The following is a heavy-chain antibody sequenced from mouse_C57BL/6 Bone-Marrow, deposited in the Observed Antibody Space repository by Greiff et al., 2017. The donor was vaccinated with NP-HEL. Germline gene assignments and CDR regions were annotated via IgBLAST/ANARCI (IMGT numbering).Heavy chain of an antibody. Sequence: EVQLVESGGGLVQPGGSLKLSCAASGFTFSDYGMAWVRQAPRTGPEWVAFISNLAYSIYYADTVTGRFTISRENAKNTLYLEMSSLRSEDTAMYYCARHGRLRRYFDVWGTGTTVTVSS. V-gene: IGHV5-15*01. CDR3: ARHGRLRRYFDV. D-gene: IGHD2-4*01. CDR2: ISNLAYSI. CDR1: GFTFSDYG. J-gene: IGHJ1*03.